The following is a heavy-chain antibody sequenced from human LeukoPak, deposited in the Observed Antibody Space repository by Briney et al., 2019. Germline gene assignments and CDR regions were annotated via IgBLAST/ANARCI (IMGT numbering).Heavy chain of an antibody. CDR3: SVTTRYGANCYFDY. Sequence: QAGGSLRLSCVASGFTFSSNWMHWVRQGPGKGLVWVSRINSDGSETRHADSVKGRFTISRDNAKNTLYLQMNSLRAEDTAVYYCSVTTRYGANCYFDYWGQGALVTVSS. J-gene: IGHJ4*02. D-gene: IGHD4-23*01. CDR2: INSDGSET. V-gene: IGHV3-74*01. CDR1: GFTFSSNW.